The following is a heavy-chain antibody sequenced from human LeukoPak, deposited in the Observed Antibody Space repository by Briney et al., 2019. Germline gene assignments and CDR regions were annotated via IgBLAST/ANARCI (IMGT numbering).Heavy chain of an antibody. CDR2: IWSDGNNR. D-gene: IGHD2-8*02. J-gene: IGHJ6*03. V-gene: IGHV3-30*02. Sequence: GGSLRLSCAASGFTFRNYGMHWVRQATGKGLEWVSFIWSDGNNRFYADSVKGRFTISRDNSKNMLYLQMDTLGAEDTALYYCAKDPGASVSSFHMDVWGKGTTVIVSS. CDR1: GFTFRNYG. CDR3: AKDPGASVSSFHMDV.